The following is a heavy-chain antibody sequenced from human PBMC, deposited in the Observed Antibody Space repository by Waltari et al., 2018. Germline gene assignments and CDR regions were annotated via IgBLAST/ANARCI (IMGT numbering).Heavy chain of an antibody. Sequence: QVQLEQSGAEVRKPGASVRVSCKASGYPFTSDINWVRQATGHGREWMGWRNPKSGNTEYAQRFQGRVTMTRDTSINTAYMDLSSLRSEDTAVYFCARGRVPEYCSGGSCYHFDYWGRGTLVTVSS. CDR3: ARGRVPEYCSGGSCYHFDY. J-gene: IGHJ4*02. V-gene: IGHV1-8*01. CDR1: GYPFTSD. CDR2: RNPKSGNT. D-gene: IGHD2-15*01.